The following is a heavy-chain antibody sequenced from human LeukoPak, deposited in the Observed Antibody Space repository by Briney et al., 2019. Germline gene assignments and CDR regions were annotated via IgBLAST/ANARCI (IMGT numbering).Heavy chain of an antibody. CDR1: RFTFSTYE. V-gene: IGHV3-48*03. CDR3: ERRGYNYGHVDY. J-gene: IGHJ4*02. CDR2: ISSSGSTI. Sequence: GGSLRLSCAASRFTFSTYEMNWVRQAPGKGLEWVSYISSSGSTIYYADSVKGRFTISRDNAKNSLYLQITSLRAEATSVYYCERRGYNYGHVDYWGQGTLVTVSS. D-gene: IGHD5-18*01.